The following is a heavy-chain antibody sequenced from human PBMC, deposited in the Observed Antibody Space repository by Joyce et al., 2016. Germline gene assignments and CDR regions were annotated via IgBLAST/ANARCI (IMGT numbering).Heavy chain of an antibody. CDR3: ARRQIGVENIYYYYYMDV. J-gene: IGHJ6*03. D-gene: IGHD3-22*01. V-gene: IGHV3-21*01. CDR1: GFTFSNYG. CDR2: ISSSSSYI. Sequence: EVQLVESGGGLVKTGGSLRLSCAASGFTFSNYGMNWVRQAPGEGLEWVSSISSSSSYIYYADSVKGRFNISRDNAKNSLSLQMNSLRAEDTAVYYCARRQIGVENIYYYYYMDVWGKGTTVTVSS.